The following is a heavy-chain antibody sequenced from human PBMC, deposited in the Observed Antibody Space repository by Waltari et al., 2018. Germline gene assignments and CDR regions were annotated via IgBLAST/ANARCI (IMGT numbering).Heavy chain of an antibody. J-gene: IGHJ4*02. V-gene: IGHV3-48*01. CDR3: ARDGVVVAATGDY. CDR1: GFTFSSYS. D-gene: IGHD2-15*01. CDR2: ISSSSSTI. Sequence: EVQLVESGGGLVQPGGSLRLSCAASGFTFSSYSMTWVRKAPGKGLEWVSYISSSSSTIYYADSVKGRFTISRDNAKNSLYLQMNSLRAEDTAVYYCARDGVVVAATGDYWGQGTLVTVSS.